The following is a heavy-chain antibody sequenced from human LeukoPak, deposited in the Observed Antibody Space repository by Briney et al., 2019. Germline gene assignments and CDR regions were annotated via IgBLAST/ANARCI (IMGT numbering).Heavy chain of an antibody. Sequence: GGSLRLSCAASGFTFSSFGMHWVRQAPGKGLEWVSSISSSSSYIYYADSVKGRFTISRDNAKNSLYLQMNSLRAEDTAVYYCARGSSNAFDIWGQGAMVTVSS. CDR1: GFTFSSFG. CDR3: ARGSSNAFDI. J-gene: IGHJ3*02. V-gene: IGHV3-21*01. CDR2: ISSSSSYI. D-gene: IGHD2-15*01.